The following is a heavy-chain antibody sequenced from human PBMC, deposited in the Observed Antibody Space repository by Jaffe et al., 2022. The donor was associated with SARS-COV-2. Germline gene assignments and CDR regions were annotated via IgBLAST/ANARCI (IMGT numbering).Heavy chain of an antibody. V-gene: IGHV4-38-2*02. J-gene: IGHJ4*02. CDR3: ARVSEENENYYATDY. CDR2: VYHSGST. CDR1: GFSISSGNY. D-gene: IGHD3-22*01. Sequence: QVQLEESGPGLVKPSETLSLTCSVSGFSISSGNYWAWIRQPPGKGLEWIANVYHSGSTYYHPTLRSRVTISVDVSKNQFSLSLKSVTAADTATYYCARVSEENENYYATDYWGQGILVTVSS.